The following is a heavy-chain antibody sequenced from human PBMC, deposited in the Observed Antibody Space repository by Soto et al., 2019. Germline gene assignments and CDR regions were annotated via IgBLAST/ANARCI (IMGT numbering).Heavy chain of an antibody. CDR3: ARAWNRYCTNGVCYNLGY. D-gene: IGHD2-8*01. CDR2: IWYDGSNK. CDR1: GFTFSSYG. J-gene: IGHJ4*02. Sequence: QVQLVESGGGVVQPGRSLRLSCAASGFTFSSYGMHWVRQAPGKGLEWVAVIWYDGSNKYYADSVKGRFTISRDNSKNPLYLQMNSLRAVDTAVHYCARAWNRYCTNGVCYNLGYWGQGTLVTVSS. V-gene: IGHV3-33*01.